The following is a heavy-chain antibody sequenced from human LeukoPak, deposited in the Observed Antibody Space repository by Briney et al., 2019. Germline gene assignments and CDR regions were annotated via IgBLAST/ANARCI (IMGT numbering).Heavy chain of an antibody. CDR1: GYSFSSGYY. V-gene: IGHV4-38-2*01. CDR2: IYHSGST. J-gene: IGHJ6*04. CDR3: ARNVNKNMVPDV. Sequence: SETLSLTCAVSGYSFSSGYYWGWIRQPPEKGLEWIGSIYHSGSTYYNPSLKSRVTISVDTSKNQFSLKLSSVTAADTAVYYCARNVNKNMVPDVWGKGTTVTVSS. D-gene: IGHD3-10*01.